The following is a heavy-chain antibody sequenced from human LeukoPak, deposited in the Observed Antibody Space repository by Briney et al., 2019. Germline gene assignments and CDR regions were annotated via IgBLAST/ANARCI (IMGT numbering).Heavy chain of an antibody. D-gene: IGHD3-22*01. J-gene: IGHJ4*02. Sequence: ASVKVSCKASGYRFSDYYLHWVRQAPGQGLEWMGWINPDSGGTKYAQNCQGRVTMTRDTSITTAYMELSRLRSDDRAVYYCARGMYFYDTSGYPHPFDYWGQGTLVTVSS. V-gene: IGHV1-2*02. CDR3: ARGMYFYDTSGYPHPFDY. CDR2: INPDSGGT. CDR1: GYRFSDYY.